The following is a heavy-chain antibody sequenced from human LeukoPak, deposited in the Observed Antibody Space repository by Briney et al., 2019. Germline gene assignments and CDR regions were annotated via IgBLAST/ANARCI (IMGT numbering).Heavy chain of an antibody. CDR1: GGTFSSYA. J-gene: IGHJ4*02. CDR3: ARGWNDPDGKFDY. Sequence: SVKVSCEASGGTFSSYAISWVRQAPGQGLEWMGRIIPIFGIANYAQKFQGRVTITADKSTSTAYMELSSLRSEDTAVYYCARGWNDPDGKFDYWGQGTLVTVSS. CDR2: IIPIFGIA. V-gene: IGHV1-69*04. D-gene: IGHD1-1*01.